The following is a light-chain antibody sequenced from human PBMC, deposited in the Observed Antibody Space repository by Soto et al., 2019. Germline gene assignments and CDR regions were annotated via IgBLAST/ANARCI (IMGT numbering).Light chain of an antibody. CDR3: QQYGSSPIFS. V-gene: IGKV1-9*01. CDR2: AAS. Sequence: IQLTQSPSSLSASVGDSVTITCRASQGISRYLSWYQQKPGRAPKLLISAASTLQSGVPARFSGSGSGTDFTLSITSLQPEDFATYYCQQYGSSPIFSFGPGTKV. CDR1: QGISRY. J-gene: IGKJ3*01.